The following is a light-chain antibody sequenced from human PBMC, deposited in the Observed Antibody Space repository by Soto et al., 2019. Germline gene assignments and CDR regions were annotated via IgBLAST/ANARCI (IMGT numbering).Light chain of an antibody. J-gene: IGLJ2*01. CDR1: SSDIGGYNY. Sequence: QSALTQPASGSGSPGQSITISCTGTSSDIGGYNYVSWYQQHPGKAPKHLLYDVSDRPSGVSNRFSGSKSGNTASLTISVLQAEDEADYYCASYASSNNVLFGGGTQLTVL. CDR2: DVS. V-gene: IGLV2-14*03. CDR3: ASYASSNNVL.